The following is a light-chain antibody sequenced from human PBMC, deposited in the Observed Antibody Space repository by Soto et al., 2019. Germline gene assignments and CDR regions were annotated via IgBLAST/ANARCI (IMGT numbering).Light chain of an antibody. Sequence: EIVLTQTPGTLSLSPGERATLSCRASQIVSSNYLAWYQQKLGQSPRLLIYGASSRATGIPDRFSGSGSGTDFTLIISRLEPEDFAVYYCQHYGSSMFTFGPGTNVDVK. CDR2: GAS. CDR1: QIVSSNY. J-gene: IGKJ3*01. CDR3: QHYGSSMFT. V-gene: IGKV3-20*01.